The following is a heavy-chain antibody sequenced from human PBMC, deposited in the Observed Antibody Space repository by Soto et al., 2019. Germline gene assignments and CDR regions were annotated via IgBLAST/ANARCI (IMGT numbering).Heavy chain of an antibody. Sequence: SVHVSCTASGGTFSSYAATWVRQAPGQGLEWMGGIIPLLGVTNFAQNFQGRVTITADKSTSTAYMELSRLTSEDTAFYYCARVVPRYGGKFYFDSWGQGTLVTVSS. D-gene: IGHD3-16*01. J-gene: IGHJ4*02. V-gene: IGHV1-69*10. CDR1: GGTFSSYA. CDR2: IIPLLGVT. CDR3: ARVVPRYGGKFYFDS.